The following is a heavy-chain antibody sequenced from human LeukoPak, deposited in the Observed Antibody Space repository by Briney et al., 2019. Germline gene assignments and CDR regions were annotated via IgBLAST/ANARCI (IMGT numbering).Heavy chain of an antibody. V-gene: IGHV4-34*01. Sequence: SETLSLTCAVYGGSFSGYYWSWIRQPPGKGLEWIGEINHSGSTNYNPSLKSRVTISVDTSKNQFSLKLSSVTAADTAVYYCARQITTPSAFDYWGQGTLVTVSS. J-gene: IGHJ4*02. D-gene: IGHD3-16*01. CDR3: ARQITTPSAFDY. CDR1: GGSFSGYY. CDR2: INHSGST.